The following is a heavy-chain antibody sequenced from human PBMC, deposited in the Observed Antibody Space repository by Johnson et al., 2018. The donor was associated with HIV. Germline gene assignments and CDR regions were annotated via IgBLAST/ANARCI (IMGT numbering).Heavy chain of an antibody. J-gene: IGHJ3*02. Sequence: QVQLVESGGGLVQPGGSLRLSCAAFGFTVSSNYMSWVRQAPGKGLEWVSYISSSGSTKSYADSVKGRFTISRDNGKNSLHLQLNSLRADDTAVYYCARASDAFDIWGQGTMVTVSS. V-gene: IGHV3-11*04. CDR1: GFTVSSNY. CDR3: ARASDAFDI. CDR2: ISSSGSTK.